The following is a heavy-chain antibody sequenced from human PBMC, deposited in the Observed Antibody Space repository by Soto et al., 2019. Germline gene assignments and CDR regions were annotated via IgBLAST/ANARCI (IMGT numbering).Heavy chain of an antibody. CDR2: IYYSGST. CDR1: GGSISSYY. CDR3: ARDQTYSGYDY. V-gene: IGHV4-59*01. D-gene: IGHD5-12*01. Sequence: PSETLSLTCTVSGGSISSYYWSWIRQPPGKGLEWIGYIYYSGSTNYNPSLKSRVTISVDTSKNQFSLKLSSVTAADTAVYYCARDQTYSGYDYWGQGTLVTVSS. J-gene: IGHJ4*02.